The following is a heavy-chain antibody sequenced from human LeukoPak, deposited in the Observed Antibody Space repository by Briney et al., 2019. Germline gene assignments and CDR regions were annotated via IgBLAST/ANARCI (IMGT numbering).Heavy chain of an antibody. V-gene: IGHV4-59*01. CDR2: IYYSGST. J-gene: IGHJ4*02. CDR3: ARAEEAYDYVWGSYRLYYFDY. CDR1: GGSISSYY. D-gene: IGHD3-16*02. Sequence: PSETLSLTCTVSGGSISSYYWSWIRQPPGKGLEWIGHIYYSGSTNYNPSLKSRVTISVDTSKNQFSLKLSSVTAADTAVYYCARAEEAYDYVWGSYRLYYFDYWGQGTLVTVSS.